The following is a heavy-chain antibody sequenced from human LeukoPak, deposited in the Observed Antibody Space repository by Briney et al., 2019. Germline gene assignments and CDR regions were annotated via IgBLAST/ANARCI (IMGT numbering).Heavy chain of an antibody. V-gene: IGHV4-61*02. D-gene: IGHD6-13*01. J-gene: IGHJ5*02. CDR2: IYTSGST. Sequence: SETLSLTCTVSGGSISSGSYYWSWIRQPAGKGLEWIGRIYTSGSTNYNPSLKSRVTISVDTSKNQFSLKLSSVTAADTAVYYCARDPEYSSSWAPSNWFDPWGQGTLVTVSS. CDR3: ARDPEYSSSWAPSNWFDP. CDR1: GGSISSGSYY.